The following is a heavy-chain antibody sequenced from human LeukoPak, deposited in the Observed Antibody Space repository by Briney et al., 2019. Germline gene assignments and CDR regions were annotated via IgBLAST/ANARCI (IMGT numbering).Heavy chain of an antibody. V-gene: IGHV4-59*01. Sequence: SETLSLTCTVSGGSISSYHWSWIRQPPGKGLEWIGYIYYSGSTNYNPSLKSRVTISVDTSKNQFSLKLSSVTAADTAVYYCARGRYDILTGYPLGYFDYWGQGTLVTVSS. CDR1: GGSISSYH. CDR2: IYYSGST. J-gene: IGHJ4*02. D-gene: IGHD3-9*01. CDR3: ARGRYDILTGYPLGYFDY.